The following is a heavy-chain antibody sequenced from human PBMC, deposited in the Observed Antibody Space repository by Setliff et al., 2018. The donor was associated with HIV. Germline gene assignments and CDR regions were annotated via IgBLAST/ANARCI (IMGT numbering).Heavy chain of an antibody. Sequence: GASVKVSCKASGYSFINYAINWLRQAPGRGFEWMGWIHTEKGFPMYAQGFTGRCVFSLVPFVNTAYLQVSSLETEDTAVYYCARDLPLPGIAVAASMGREYYYSMEVWGQGTTVTVSS. CDR3: ARDLPLPGIAVAASMGREYYYSMEV. D-gene: IGHD6-19*01. CDR1: GYSFINYA. CDR2: IHTEKGFP. V-gene: IGHV7-4-1*02. J-gene: IGHJ6*02.